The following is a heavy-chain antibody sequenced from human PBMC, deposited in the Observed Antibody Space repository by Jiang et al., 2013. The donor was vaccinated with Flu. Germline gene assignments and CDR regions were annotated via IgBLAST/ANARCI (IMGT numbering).Heavy chain of an antibody. Sequence: GSTNYNPSLKSRVTISVDKSKNQXSLKLSSVTAADTAVYYCASSIAAAGQYYFDYWGQGTLVTVSS. CDR2: GST. CDR3: ASSIAAAGQYYFDY. D-gene: IGHD6-13*01. J-gene: IGHJ4*02. V-gene: IGHV4-4*02.